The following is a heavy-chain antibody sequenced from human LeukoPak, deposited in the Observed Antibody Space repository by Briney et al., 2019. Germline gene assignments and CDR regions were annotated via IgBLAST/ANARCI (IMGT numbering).Heavy chain of an antibody. CDR3: ARDGRYYYGSGSYSVNWFDP. CDR1: GGSISSYY. Sequence: SETLSLTCTVSGGSISSYYWSWIRQPAGKGLEWIGRIYTSGSTNYNPSLKSRATMSVDTSKNQFSLKLSSVTAADTAVYYCARDGRYYYGSGSYSVNWFDPWGQGTLVTVSS. V-gene: IGHV4-4*07. D-gene: IGHD3-10*01. CDR2: IYTSGST. J-gene: IGHJ5*02.